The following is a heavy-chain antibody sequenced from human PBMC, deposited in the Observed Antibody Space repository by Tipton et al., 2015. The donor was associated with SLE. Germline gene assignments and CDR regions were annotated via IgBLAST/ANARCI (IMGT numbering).Heavy chain of an antibody. D-gene: IGHD6-6*01. CDR3: ARDWWSSSSGGLYYYYGMDV. Sequence: QSGAEVKKPGASVKVSCKASGYTFTSYYMHWVRQAPGQGLEWMGIINPSGGSTSYAQKFQGRVTMTRDTSISTAYMELSRLRSDDTAVYYCARDWWSSSSGGLYYYYGMDVWGQGTTVTVSS. CDR2: INPSGGST. V-gene: IGHV1-46*01. CDR1: GYTFTSYY. J-gene: IGHJ6*02.